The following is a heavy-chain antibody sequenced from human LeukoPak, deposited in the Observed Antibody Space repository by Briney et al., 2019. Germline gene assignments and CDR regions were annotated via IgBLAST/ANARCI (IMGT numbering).Heavy chain of an antibody. J-gene: IGHJ4*02. CDR3: ARRLVDVVMIHLFDF. CDR2: IYYSGST. Sequence: PSETLSLTCTVSGGSISTNRYYWGWIRQPPGKGLEWIGSIYYSGSTYYNPSLKSRVTISVDTSKNQFSLKLSSVTAADTAVYYCARRLVDVVMIHLFDFWGQGTLVTVSS. CDR1: GGSISTNRYY. D-gene: IGHD3-16*01. V-gene: IGHV4-39*01.